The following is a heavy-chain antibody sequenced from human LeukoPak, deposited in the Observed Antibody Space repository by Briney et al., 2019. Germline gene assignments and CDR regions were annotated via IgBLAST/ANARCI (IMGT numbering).Heavy chain of an antibody. V-gene: IGHV5-51*01. CDR3: ATQGTLTPHNAFDV. D-gene: IGHD2-15*01. Sequence: GESLKISCQASGYDFANFWIGWVRQMPGKGLDWMGIIYPGDSDTRYSPSFQGQVTISADKSISTAYLQWTSLKASDTAMYYCATQGTLTPHNAFDVWGQGTMVTVSS. CDR1: GYDFANFW. CDR2: IYPGDSDT. J-gene: IGHJ3*01.